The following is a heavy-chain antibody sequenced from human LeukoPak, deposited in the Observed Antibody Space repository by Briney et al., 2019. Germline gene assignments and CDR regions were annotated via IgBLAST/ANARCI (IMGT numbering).Heavy chain of an antibody. D-gene: IGHD6-13*01. CDR3: ARQGIAAAVD. CDR2: INEDGREE. J-gene: IGHJ4*02. Sequence: GGSLRLSCVGSGFIFSTYWMAWVRQAPGKGPEWVANINEDGREERYVDSVRGRFTISRDNTKNSLSLQMNSLRAEDTAVYYCARQGIAAAVDWGQGTLVTVSS. CDR1: GFIFSTYW. V-gene: IGHV3-7*01.